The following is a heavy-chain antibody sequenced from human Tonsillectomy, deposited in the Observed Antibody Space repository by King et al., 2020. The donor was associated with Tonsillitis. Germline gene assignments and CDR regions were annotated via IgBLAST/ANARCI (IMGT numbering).Heavy chain of an antibody. V-gene: IGHV3-23*04. CDR1: GFTFSNYV. Sequence: VQLVESGGGLVQPGGSLRLSCAASGFTFSNYVMSWVRQAPGKGLEWVSAISGSGGSTYYADSVKGRFTISRDNSKNTLDLQMNSLRAEDTAIYYFAKDGMTTVTYHYFDYWGQGTLATVSS. J-gene: IGHJ4*02. CDR2: ISGSGGST. CDR3: AKDGMTTVTYHYFDY. D-gene: IGHD4-17*01.